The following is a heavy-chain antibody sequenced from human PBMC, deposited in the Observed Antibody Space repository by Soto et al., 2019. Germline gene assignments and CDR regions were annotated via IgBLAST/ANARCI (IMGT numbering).Heavy chain of an antibody. Sequence: VQLVESGGGVVQPGRSLRLSCATSGFTFSSYGMHWVRQAPGKGLEWVAVIWGGGTTYYNGDSVKGRFTISRDNSKNTLYLQMTSLRAEDTAVYYCAFNVYSSHWAPVRDWGQGTQVTVSS. J-gene: IGHJ4*02. CDR3: AFNVYSSHWAPVRD. CDR2: IWGGGTTY. D-gene: IGHD3-22*01. V-gene: IGHV3-33*01. CDR1: GFTFSSYG.